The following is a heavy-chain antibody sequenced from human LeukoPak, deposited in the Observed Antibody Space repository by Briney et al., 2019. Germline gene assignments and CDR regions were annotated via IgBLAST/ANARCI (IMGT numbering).Heavy chain of an antibody. CDR3: AKVPGQNTVIPDY. CDR1: GFTSSSYA. V-gene: IGHV3-23*01. D-gene: IGHD4-11*01. CDR2: ISGSGGST. Sequence: GGSLRLSCAASGFTSSSYAMSWVRQAPGKGLEWVSAISGSGGSTYYADSVKGRFTISRDNSKNTLYLQMNSLRAEDTAVYYCAKVPGQNTVIPDYWGQGTLVTVSS. J-gene: IGHJ4*02.